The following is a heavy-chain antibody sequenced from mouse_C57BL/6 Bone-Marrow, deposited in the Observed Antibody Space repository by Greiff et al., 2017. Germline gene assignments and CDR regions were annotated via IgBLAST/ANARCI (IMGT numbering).Heavy chain of an antibody. CDR1: GYTFTSYW. CDR3: AIWGYDGYYRVYYYAMDY. Sequence: QVQLQQPGAELVKPGASVKVSCKASGYTFTSYWMHWVKQRPGQGLEWIGRIHPSDSDTNYNQKFKGKATLTVDKSSSTAYMQISSLTSEDSAVYYWAIWGYDGYYRVYYYAMDYWGQGTSVTVSS. V-gene: IGHV1-74*01. J-gene: IGHJ4*01. D-gene: IGHD2-3*01. CDR2: IHPSDSDT.